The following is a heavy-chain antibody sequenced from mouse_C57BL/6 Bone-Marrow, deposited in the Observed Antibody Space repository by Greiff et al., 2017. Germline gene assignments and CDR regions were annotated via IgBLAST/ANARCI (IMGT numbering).Heavy chain of an antibody. Sequence: EVKVVESGGGLVQPGGSLCLSCAASGFTFTDYYMSWVRQPPGKALEWLGFIRNKANGYTTEYSASVKGRFTISRDNSQSILYLQMNDLRAEDNSTYYCARYQGYPCAMDYWGQGTSVTVSS. V-gene: IGHV7-3*01. CDR2: IRNKANGYTT. D-gene: IGHD2-2*01. CDR1: GFTFTDYY. CDR3: ARYQGYPCAMDY. J-gene: IGHJ4*01.